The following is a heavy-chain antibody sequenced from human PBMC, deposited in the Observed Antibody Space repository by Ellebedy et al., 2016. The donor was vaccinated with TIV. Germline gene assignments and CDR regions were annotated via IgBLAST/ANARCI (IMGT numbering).Heavy chain of an antibody. V-gene: IGHV1-18*01. CDR3: ARDEGQWLILFDF. D-gene: IGHD6-19*01. Sequence: AASVKVSCKTSGYTFTSYGINWARQVPGQGLEWMGWISPYSGNTNYAAKFQDRVTMTTDTSTTTAYMDLRSLVSDDTAVYYCARDEGQWLILFDFWGQGTLVTVSS. CDR2: ISPYSGNT. J-gene: IGHJ4*02. CDR1: GYTFTSYG.